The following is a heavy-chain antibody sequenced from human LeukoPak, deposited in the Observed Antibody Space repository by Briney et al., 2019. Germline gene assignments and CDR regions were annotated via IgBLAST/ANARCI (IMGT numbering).Heavy chain of an antibody. Sequence: GGSLRLSRPASRFTFSSYGMHWVRQAPGKGLEWVALIWYDGSNKYYADSVKGRFTISRDNSKNTLYLQMNSLRAEDTAVYYCARDFSGSWGVSYWGQGTLVTVSS. CDR3: ARDFSGSWGVSY. V-gene: IGHV3-33*01. CDR1: RFTFSSYG. J-gene: IGHJ4*02. D-gene: IGHD1-26*01. CDR2: IWYDGSNK.